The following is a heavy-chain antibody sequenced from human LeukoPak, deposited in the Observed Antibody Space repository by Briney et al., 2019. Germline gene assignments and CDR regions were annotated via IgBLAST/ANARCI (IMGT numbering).Heavy chain of an antibody. CDR2: ISGGSSSI. CDR3: ARDREYYDSSSYYYVTYFDY. CDR1: GFTFSSYS. Sequence: GGSLRLSCAASGFTFSSYSMNWVRRAPGKGLEWVSSISGGSSSIYYADSVKGRFTISRDNAKNSLYLQMNSLRAEDTAVYYCARDREYYDSSSYYYVTYFDYWGQGTLVTVSS. J-gene: IGHJ4*02. D-gene: IGHD3-22*01. V-gene: IGHV3-21*01.